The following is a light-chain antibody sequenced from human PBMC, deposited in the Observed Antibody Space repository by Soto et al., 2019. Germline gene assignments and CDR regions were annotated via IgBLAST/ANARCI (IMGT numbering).Light chain of an antibody. V-gene: IGLV2-14*01. CDR2: EVS. Sequence: QSALTQPASVSGSPGQSITISCTGTSSDVGGYNYVSWYQPHPGTAPKLMIYEVSNRPSGVSNRFSGSKSCNTASLTISGLQPEDEADYYCSSYTSSSTPVVFGGGTKLTVL. CDR1: SSDVGGYNY. J-gene: IGLJ2*01. CDR3: SSYTSSSTPVV.